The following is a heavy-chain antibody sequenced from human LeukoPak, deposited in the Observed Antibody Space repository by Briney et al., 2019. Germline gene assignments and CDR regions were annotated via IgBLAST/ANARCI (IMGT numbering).Heavy chain of an antibody. CDR2: ISYDGSNK. J-gene: IGHJ4*02. CDR1: GFTFSSYG. D-gene: IGHD6-13*01. CDR3: AKVRGSSWYDYFDY. Sequence: GRSLRLSCAASGFTFSSYGMHWVRQAPGKGLEWVAVISYDGSNKYYADSVKGRFTISRDNSKNTLYLQINSLRAEDTAVYYCAKVRGSSWYDYFDYWGQGTLVTVSS. V-gene: IGHV3-30*18.